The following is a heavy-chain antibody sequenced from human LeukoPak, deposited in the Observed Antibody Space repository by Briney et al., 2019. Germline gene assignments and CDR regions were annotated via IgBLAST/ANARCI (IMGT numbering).Heavy chain of an antibody. CDR3: ARAPEGAAVSGSYFVY. CDR1: GYTFTSYY. V-gene: IGHV1-46*01. D-gene: IGHD1-26*01. Sequence: ASVKVSCRASGYTFTSYYMHWVRQAPGQGLEWMGIINPSGGSTGYAQKFQGRVTMTRDTSTSTVYMELSSLRSEDTAVYYCARAPEGAAVSGSYFVYWGQGTLVTVSS. J-gene: IGHJ4*02. CDR2: INPSGGST.